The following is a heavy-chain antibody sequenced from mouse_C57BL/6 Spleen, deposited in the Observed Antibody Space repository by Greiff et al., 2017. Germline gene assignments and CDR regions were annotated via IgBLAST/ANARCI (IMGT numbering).Heavy chain of an antibody. CDR3: ARFHGRSYYYAMDY. V-gene: IGHV1-81*01. CDR1: GYTFTSYG. CDR2: IYPRSGNT. D-gene: IGHD1-1*01. J-gene: IGHJ4*01. Sequence: VQRVESGAELARPGASVKLSCKASGYTFTSYGISWVKQRPGQGLEWIGEIYPRSGNTYYNEKFKGKATLTADKSSSTAYMELRSLTSEDSAVYFCARFHGRSYYYAMDYWGQGTSVTVSS.